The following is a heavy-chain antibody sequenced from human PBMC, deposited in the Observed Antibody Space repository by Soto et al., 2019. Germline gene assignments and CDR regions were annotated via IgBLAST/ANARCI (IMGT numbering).Heavy chain of an antibody. CDR2: IWFDGSKE. CDR1: GFTFSSYG. J-gene: IGHJ5*01. Sequence: QPGGSLRLSCEASGFTFSSYGMHWVRQAPGKGLEWVAVIWFDGSKEYYADSVKGRFNVSRDNSKNTVYLEMNSPRTVDTAVYYCARGVPAGKGWFDSWGQGTLVTVYS. D-gene: IGHD2-2*01. CDR3: ARGVPAGKGWFDS. V-gene: IGHV3-33*01.